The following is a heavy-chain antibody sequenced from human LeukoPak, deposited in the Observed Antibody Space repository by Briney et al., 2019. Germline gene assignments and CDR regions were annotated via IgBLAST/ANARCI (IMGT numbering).Heavy chain of an antibody. CDR1: GFTFRNAW. V-gene: IGHV3-15*01. Sequence: AGGSLRPSCAASGFTFRNAWMSWVRQAPGKGLEWVGRIKSKTDGGATEYAAPVKGRFSISRDDSKNTLYLQMNSLKTEDTAVYYCTTNDAFDIWGQGTMVTVSS. J-gene: IGHJ3*02. CDR3: TTNDAFDI. CDR2: IKSKTDGGAT.